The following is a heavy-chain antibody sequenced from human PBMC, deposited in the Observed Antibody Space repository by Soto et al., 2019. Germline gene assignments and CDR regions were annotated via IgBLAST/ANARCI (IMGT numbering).Heavy chain of an antibody. J-gene: IGHJ4*02. CDR2: MNPNSGNT. V-gene: IGHV1-8*01. CDR3: AREYCGSTTCYILTT. Sequence: ASVKVSCKASGYTFTSYGINWVRQATGQGLEWMGWMNPNSGNTGYAQKFQGRVTMTRDTSTSTVYMELSSLRSEDTAVYYCAREYCGSTTCYILTTWGQGTLVTVSS. D-gene: IGHD2-2*01. CDR1: GYTFTSYG.